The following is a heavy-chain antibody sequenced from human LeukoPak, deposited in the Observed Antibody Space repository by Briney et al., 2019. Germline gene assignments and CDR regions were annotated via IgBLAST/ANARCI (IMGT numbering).Heavy chain of an antibody. CDR3: ARGGPYYDFWSGSVFDY. Sequence: GGSLRLSCAASGFTFSSYWMHWVRQAPGKGLVWVSRINSDGSSTSYADSVKGRFTISRDNAKNTLYLQMNSLRAEDTAVYYYARGGPYYDFWSGSVFDYWGQGTLVTVSS. CDR2: INSDGSST. J-gene: IGHJ4*02. CDR1: GFTFSSYW. D-gene: IGHD3-3*01. V-gene: IGHV3-74*01.